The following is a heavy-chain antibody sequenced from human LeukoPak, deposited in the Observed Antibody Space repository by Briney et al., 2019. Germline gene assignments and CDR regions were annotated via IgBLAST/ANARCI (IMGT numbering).Heavy chain of an antibody. CDR3: TPGVQSWLNY. CDR1: GLSFNNAW. Sequence: GGSLRLSCATSGLSFNNAWMTWVRQAPGKGLEWVGRIKSKSDGGTTDYAAPVKGRFTISRDDSKNTMYLQMNSLKTEDTAVYYCTPGVQSWLNYWGQGTLVTVSS. V-gene: IGHV3-15*05. J-gene: IGHJ4*02. D-gene: IGHD3-22*01. CDR2: IKSKSDGGTT.